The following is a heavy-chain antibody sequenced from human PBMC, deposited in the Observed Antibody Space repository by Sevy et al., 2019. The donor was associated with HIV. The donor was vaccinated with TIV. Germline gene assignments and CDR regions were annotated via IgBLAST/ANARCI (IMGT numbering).Heavy chain of an antibody. CDR1: GFTFSSYE. D-gene: IGHD3-10*01. V-gene: IGHV3-48*03. Sequence: GGSLRLSCAASGFTFSSYEMNWVRQAPGKGLEWVSYISSSGSTIYYADSVKGLFTISRDNAKNSLYLQMNSLRAEDTAVYYCARGGWFRELFPLWGQGTMVTVSS. CDR3: ARGGWFRELFPL. CDR2: ISSSGSTI. J-gene: IGHJ3*01.